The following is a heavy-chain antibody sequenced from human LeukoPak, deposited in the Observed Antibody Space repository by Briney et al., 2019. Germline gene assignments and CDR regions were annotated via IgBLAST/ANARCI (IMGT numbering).Heavy chain of an antibody. CDR1: GGSFSGYY. CDR3: ARGGDIVVVPAATGPKGTFDY. D-gene: IGHD2-2*01. Sequence: SETLSLTCAVYGGSFSGYYWSWIRQPPGKGLEWIGEINHSGSTNYSPSLKSRVTISVDTSKNQFPLKLSSVTAADTAVYYCARGGDIVVVPAATGPKGTFDYWGQGTLVTVSS. J-gene: IGHJ4*02. CDR2: INHSGST. V-gene: IGHV4-34*01.